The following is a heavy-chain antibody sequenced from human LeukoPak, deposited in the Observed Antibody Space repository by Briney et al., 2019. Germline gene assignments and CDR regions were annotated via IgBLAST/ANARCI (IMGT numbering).Heavy chain of an antibody. CDR2: IIPIFGTA. CDR1: GGTFSSYA. D-gene: IGHD2-2*02. CDR3: ARVVECSSTSCYTSNAFDI. V-gene: IGHV1-69*05. J-gene: IGHJ3*02. Sequence: GSSVKVSCKASGGTFSSYAISWVRQAPGQGLEWMGRIIPIFGTANYAQKFQGRVTITTDESTSTAYMELSSLRSEDTAVYYCARVVECSSTSCYTSNAFDIWGQGTMVTVSS.